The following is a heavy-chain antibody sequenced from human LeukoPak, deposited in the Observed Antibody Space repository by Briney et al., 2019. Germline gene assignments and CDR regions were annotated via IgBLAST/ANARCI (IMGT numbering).Heavy chain of an antibody. Sequence: SETLSLTCAVSGGSISSSNWWSWVRQPPGKGLEWIGEIYHSGSTNYNPSLKSRVTISVDTSKNQFSLKLSSVTAADTAVYYCARAVIVGATVSDYWGQGTLVTVSS. D-gene: IGHD1-26*01. CDR2: IYHSGST. J-gene: IGHJ4*02. CDR3: ARAVIVGATVSDY. CDR1: GGSISSSNW. V-gene: IGHV4-4*02.